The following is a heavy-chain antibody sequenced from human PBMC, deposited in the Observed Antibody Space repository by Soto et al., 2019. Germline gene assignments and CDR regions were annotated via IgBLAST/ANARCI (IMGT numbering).Heavy chain of an antibody. Sequence: AWGSLRLSCAAAGFTFSSYSMNWVRLAPGKGLEWVSSISSSSRYTYHADTVKGRFTVSRDNAKNSLYLQMNSLRAEDTAVYYCARTHDANWNYGPCNYWGQGTLVTVS. CDR3: ARTHDANWNYGPCNY. CDR2: ISSSSRYT. CDR1: GFTFSSYS. D-gene: IGHD1-7*01. V-gene: IGHV3-21*01. J-gene: IGHJ4*02.